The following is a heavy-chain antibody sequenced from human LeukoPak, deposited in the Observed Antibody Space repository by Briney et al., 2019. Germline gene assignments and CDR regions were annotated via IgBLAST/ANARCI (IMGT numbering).Heavy chain of an antibody. D-gene: IGHD6-6*01. CDR2: IYYSGST. CDR1: GGSISSYY. Sequence: SETLSLTCTVSGGSISSYYWSWIRQPPGKGLEWIGYIYYSGSTNYYPSLKSRVTITVDTSKNQLSLKLSSVTAADTAVYYWARVNPDSSSTLEVFDYWGQGTLVTVSS. V-gene: IGHV4-59*01. CDR3: ARVNPDSSSTLEVFDY. J-gene: IGHJ4*02.